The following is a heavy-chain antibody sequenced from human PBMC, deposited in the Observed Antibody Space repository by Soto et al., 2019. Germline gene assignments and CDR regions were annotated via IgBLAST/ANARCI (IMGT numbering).Heavy chain of an antibody. V-gene: IGHV4-31*03. D-gene: IGHD6-19*01. CDR1: GGSISSGGYY. CDR3: ARDWAELYSSSSDYYGMDV. Sequence: QVQLQESGPGLVKPSQTLSLTCTVSGGSISSGGYYWSWIRQHPGKGLEWIGYIYYSGSTYYNPSLKSRVTISVDTSKNQFSLKLSSVTAADTAVYYCARDWAELYSSSSDYYGMDVWGQGTTVTVSS. J-gene: IGHJ6*02. CDR2: IYYSGST.